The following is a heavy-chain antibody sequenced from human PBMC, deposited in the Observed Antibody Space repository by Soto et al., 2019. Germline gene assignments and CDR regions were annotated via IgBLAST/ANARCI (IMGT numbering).Heavy chain of an antibody. CDR3: AREQNWYNWFDP. V-gene: IGHV4-34*01. J-gene: IGHJ5*02. D-gene: IGHD1-1*01. Sequence: SETLSLTCAVYGGSFSGYYWSWIRQPPGKGLEWIGEINHSGSTNYNPSLKSRVTISVDTSKNQFSLKLSSVTAADTAVYYCAREQNWYNWFDPWGQGTLVTVSS. CDR2: INHSGST. CDR1: GGSFSGYY.